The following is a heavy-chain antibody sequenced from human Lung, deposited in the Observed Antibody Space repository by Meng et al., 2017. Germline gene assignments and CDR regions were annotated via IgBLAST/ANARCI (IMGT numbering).Heavy chain of an antibody. Sequence: QVQLAESGGALVQPGRSLRLSCAASGFSFSSRAMHWVRQAPGKGLEWVALISYDGSGEGYADSVKGRFTISRDNSKSTLYLQMDSLRPEDTAVYYCIAEIGPKSFDNWGQGTLVTVSS. J-gene: IGHJ4*02. V-gene: IGHV3-30*04. CDR3: IAEIGPKSFDN. CDR1: GFSFSSRA. CDR2: ISYDGSGE. D-gene: IGHD3-22*01.